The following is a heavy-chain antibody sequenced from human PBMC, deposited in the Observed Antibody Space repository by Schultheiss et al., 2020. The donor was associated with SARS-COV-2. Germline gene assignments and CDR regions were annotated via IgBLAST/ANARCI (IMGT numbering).Heavy chain of an antibody. CDR3: ARVSLRRGSGSYYYYYGMDG. CDR2: IYTSGST. V-gene: IGHV4-4*07. J-gene: IGHJ6*02. CDR1: GGSISSYY. D-gene: IGHD3-10*01. Sequence: SQTLSLTCTVSGGSISSYYWSWIRQPAGKGLEWIGRIYTSGSTNYNPSLKSRVTISVDTSKNQFSLKLSSVTAADTAVYYCARVSLRRGSGSYYYYYGMDGWGQGTTVTVSS.